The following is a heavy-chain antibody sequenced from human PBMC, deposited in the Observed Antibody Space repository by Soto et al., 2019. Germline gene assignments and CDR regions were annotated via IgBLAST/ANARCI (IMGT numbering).Heavy chain of an antibody. V-gene: IGHV3-7*01. J-gene: IGHJ4*02. CDR1: GFTFSTAW. CDR3: ARVIDFWSGYYKIQGGPEGY. D-gene: IGHD3-3*01. Sequence: GGSLRLSCAASGFTFSTAWINWVRQAPGKGLEWVANIKQEGSEKYYVDSVKGRFTISRDNAKNSLYLQMNSLRAEDTAVYYCARVIDFWSGYYKIQGGPEGYWGQGTLVNVSS. CDR2: IKQEGSEK.